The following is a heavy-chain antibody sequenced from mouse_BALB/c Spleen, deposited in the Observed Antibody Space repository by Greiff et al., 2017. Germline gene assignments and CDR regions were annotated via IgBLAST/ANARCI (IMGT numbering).Heavy chain of an antibody. Sequence: EVQLQQSGPGLVKPSQSLSLTCTVTGYSITSDYAWNWIRQFPGNKLEWMGYISYSGSTSYNPSLKSRISITRDTSKNQFFLQLNSVTTEDTATYYCARFLLRLRAMDYWGQGTSVTVSS. CDR1: GYSITSDYA. CDR2: ISYSGST. CDR3: ARFLLRLRAMDY. J-gene: IGHJ4*01. D-gene: IGHD1-2*01. V-gene: IGHV3-2*02.